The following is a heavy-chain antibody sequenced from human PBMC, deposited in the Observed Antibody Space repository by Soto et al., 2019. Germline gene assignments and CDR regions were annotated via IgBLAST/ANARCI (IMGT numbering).Heavy chain of an antibody. J-gene: IGHJ4*02. CDR3: ARGGYSSSYRFDY. CDR2: IMPFIGTS. Sequence: ASVKVSCKASEDTFGSYDINWLRQAPGQGLEWLGGIMPFIGTSKYSLKFQGRVTITADKSTNTAYMELTGLRSEDTAMYYCARGGYSSSYRFDYWGQGTLVTVSS. D-gene: IGHD6-6*01. V-gene: IGHV1-69*06. CDR1: EDTFGSYD.